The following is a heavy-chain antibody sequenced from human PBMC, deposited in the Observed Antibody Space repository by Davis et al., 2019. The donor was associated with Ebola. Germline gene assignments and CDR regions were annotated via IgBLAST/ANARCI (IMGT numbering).Heavy chain of an antibody. CDR2: IIPIFGTA. CDR3: ARNSEVTTLYYYYGMDV. CDR1: GGTFSSYA. J-gene: IGHJ6*02. Sequence: SVKVSCKASGGTFSSYAISWVRQAPGQGLEWMGGIIPIFGTANYAQKFQGRVTITADKSTSTAYMELSSLRSDDTAVYYCARNSEVTTLYYYYGMDVWGQGTTVTVSS. D-gene: IGHD4-17*01. V-gene: IGHV1-69*06.